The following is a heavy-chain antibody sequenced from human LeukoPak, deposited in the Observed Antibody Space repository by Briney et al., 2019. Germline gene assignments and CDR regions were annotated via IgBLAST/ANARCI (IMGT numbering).Heavy chain of an antibody. CDR3: AKDKNGSGNFDY. CDR1: GFTFSTYW. V-gene: IGHV3-74*01. CDR2: IGTDGSST. J-gene: IGHJ4*02. Sequence: PGGSLRLSCAASGFTFSTYWMHWVRQVPGKGLVWVSRIGTDGSSTTYADYVKGRFTISRDDSKNTLYLQMNSLRAEDTAVYYCAKDKNGSGNFDYWGQGTLVTVSS. D-gene: IGHD3-10*01.